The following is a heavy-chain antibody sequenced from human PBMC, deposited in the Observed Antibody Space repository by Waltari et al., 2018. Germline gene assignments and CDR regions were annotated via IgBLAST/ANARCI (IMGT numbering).Heavy chain of an antibody. J-gene: IGHJ4*02. Sequence: QVQLQESGPGLVKPSQTLSLTCTVSGGSISRGGYYWSWIRQHPGKGLEWIGYIYYSGSTYYNPSLKSRVTISVDTSKNQFSLKLSSVTAADTAVYYCARDLGSRTMATSKGGYFDYWGQGTLVTVSS. V-gene: IGHV4-31*03. CDR3: ARDLGSRTMATSKGGYFDY. CDR1: GGSISRGGYY. CDR2: IYYSGST. D-gene: IGHD5-12*01.